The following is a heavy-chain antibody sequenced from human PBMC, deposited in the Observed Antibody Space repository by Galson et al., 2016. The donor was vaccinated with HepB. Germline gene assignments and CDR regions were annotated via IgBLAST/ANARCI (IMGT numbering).Heavy chain of an antibody. V-gene: IGHV3-23*01. Sequence: SLRLSCAASGFTFSSHAMTWVRQAPGKGLEWVSSISGGGGSSYYAHSVQGRFTISRDKSKDTLYLQMNSLRPEDTALYFCARPQSHISGIAEYYFNFWGQGTLVTVSS. J-gene: IGHJ4*02. D-gene: IGHD1-20*01. CDR1: GFTFSSHA. CDR3: ARPQSHISGIAEYYFNF. CDR2: ISGGGGSS.